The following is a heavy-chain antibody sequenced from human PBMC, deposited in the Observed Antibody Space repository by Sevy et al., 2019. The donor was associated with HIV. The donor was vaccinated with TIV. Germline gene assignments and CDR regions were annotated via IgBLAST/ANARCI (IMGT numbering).Heavy chain of an antibody. CDR1: GFTFSTSW. Sequence: GGSLRLSCAASGFTFSTSWMYWVRQAPGKGLEWVANINQDASEIYYVDSVKGRFTISRDNAKNSLYLQMNSLRVEDTAVYSCAGPRFDPWGQGTLVTVSS. CDR2: INQDASEI. V-gene: IGHV3-7*01. J-gene: IGHJ5*02. CDR3: AGPRFDP.